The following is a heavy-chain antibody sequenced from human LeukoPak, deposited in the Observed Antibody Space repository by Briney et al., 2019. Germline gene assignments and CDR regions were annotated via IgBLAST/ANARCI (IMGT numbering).Heavy chain of an antibody. CDR2: ISGSGGST. J-gene: IGHJ3*02. CDR1: GFTFSSYA. Sequence: GGSLRLSCAASGFTFSSYAMSWVRQAPGKGLEWFSAISGSGGSTYYADSVKGRFTISRDNAKNSLYLQMNSLRAKDTALYYCAKSVSGSPDAFDIWGQGTMVTVSS. CDR3: AKSVSGSPDAFDI. V-gene: IGHV3-23*01.